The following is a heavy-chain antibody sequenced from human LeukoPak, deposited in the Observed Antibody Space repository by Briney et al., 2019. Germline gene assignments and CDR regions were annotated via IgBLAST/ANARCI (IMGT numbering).Heavy chain of an antibody. CDR3: ASSNALVWGYFDY. Sequence: SQTLSLTCTVSGGSIRSGSYYWSWIRQPAGKGLEWIGRIYTRGSTNYNPSLKSRVTISVDTSKNQFSLRLSSVTAADTAVYYCASSNALVWGYFDYWGQGTLVTVSP. CDR2: IYTRGST. J-gene: IGHJ4*02. D-gene: IGHD7-27*01. V-gene: IGHV4-61*02. CDR1: GGSIRSGSYY.